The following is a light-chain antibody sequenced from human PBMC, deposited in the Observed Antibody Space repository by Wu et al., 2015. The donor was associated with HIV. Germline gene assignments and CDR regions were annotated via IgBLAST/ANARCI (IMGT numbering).Light chain of an antibody. CDR1: QSVSSSY. Sequence: EIVLTQSPATLSLSPGERATLSCRASQSVSSSYLAWYQQKPGQSPRLLIYGASSRATGIPDRFSGSGSGPDFTLIISRLEPEDFAMYYCQQYGSSPLYSFGQGTKLEIK. V-gene: IGKV3-20*01. CDR2: GAS. CDR3: QQYGSSPLYS. J-gene: IGKJ2*03.